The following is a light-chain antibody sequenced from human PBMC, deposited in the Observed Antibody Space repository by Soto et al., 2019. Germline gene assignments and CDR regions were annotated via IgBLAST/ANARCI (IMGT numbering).Light chain of an antibody. CDR3: QQYSNWPT. Sequence: ESVLTQSPATLPVSPGERATLSCRASQSVSRNLAWYQQRPGQAPRLLISGASTRATGIAARFSGSGSGREFTLTISSLQSEHSALYYCQQYSNWPTVGQGARLEI. V-gene: IGKV3-15*01. J-gene: IGKJ5*01. CDR1: QSVSRN. CDR2: GAS.